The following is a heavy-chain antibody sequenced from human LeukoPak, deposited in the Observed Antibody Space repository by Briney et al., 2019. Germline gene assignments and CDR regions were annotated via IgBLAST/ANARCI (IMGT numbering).Heavy chain of an antibody. D-gene: IGHD3-10*01. CDR3: ARHDGQGFGFDL. V-gene: IGHV3-7*01. CDR1: GVTFNTYW. Sequence: GGSLRLSCVASGVTFNTYWMSWVRQAPGKGLKWVANMNQRGSEIYYVDSEKGRFTISRDNAKNSLYLQMSSLRAEDTAVYYCARHDGQGFGFDLWGRGTLVTVSS. J-gene: IGHJ2*01. CDR2: MNQRGSEI.